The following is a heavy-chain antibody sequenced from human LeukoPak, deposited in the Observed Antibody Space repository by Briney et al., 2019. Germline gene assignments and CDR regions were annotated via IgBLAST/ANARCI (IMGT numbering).Heavy chain of an antibody. CDR1: GFTFSSHS. V-gene: IGHV3-21*04. D-gene: IGHD3-22*01. J-gene: IGHJ4*02. Sequence: PGGSLGLSCAASGFTFSSHSMNWVRQAPGRGLEWVSSFSSTSNYIYYADSVKGRFTISRDNAKNSLYLQMNSLRAEDTAVYYCAKDDRPSLTMIVVAPPGYWGQGTLVTVSS. CDR2: FSSTSNYI. CDR3: AKDDRPSLTMIVVAPPGY.